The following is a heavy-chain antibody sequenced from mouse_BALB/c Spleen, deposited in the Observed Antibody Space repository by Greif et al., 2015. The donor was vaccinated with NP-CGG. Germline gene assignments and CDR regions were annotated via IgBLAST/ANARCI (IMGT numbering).Heavy chain of an antibody. CDR3: ARSDGYYAGYAMDY. CDR2: INPYNDGT. V-gene: IGHV1-14*01. CDR1: GYTFTSYV. Sequence: VQLQQSGPELVKPGASVKMSCKASGYTFTSYVMHWVKQKPGQGLEWIGYINPYNDGTKYNEKFKGKATLTSDKSSSTAYMELSSLTSEDSAVYYCARSDGYYAGYAMDYWGQGTSVTVSS. J-gene: IGHJ4*01. D-gene: IGHD2-3*01.